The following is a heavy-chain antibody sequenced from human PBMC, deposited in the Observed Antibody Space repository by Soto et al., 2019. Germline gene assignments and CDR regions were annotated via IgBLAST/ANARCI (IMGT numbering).Heavy chain of an antibody. Sequence: QVQLVESGGGVVQPGRSLRLSCAASGFTFPRLGMHWVRQAPGKGLEWVALITYEGSQIYYADAVKGRFTISRDNGDNTLSLQMDNLRTEDTATYFCAKGRGEMNWANYYGLDVWGQGTTVTVSS. CDR1: GFTFPRLG. V-gene: IGHV3-30*18. CDR3: AKGRGEMNWANYYGLDV. CDR2: ITYEGSQI. D-gene: IGHD7-27*01. J-gene: IGHJ6*02.